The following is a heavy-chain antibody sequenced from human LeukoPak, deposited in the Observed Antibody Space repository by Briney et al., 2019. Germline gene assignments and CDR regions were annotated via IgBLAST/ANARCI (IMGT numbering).Heavy chain of an antibody. CDR3: ARGSIMITFGGVIVIRNNWFDP. CDR2: INHSGNT. Sequence: PSETLSLTCAVYGGSFSGYYWSWSRQPPGKGLEWIGEINHSGNTNYNPSLKSRVTISVDTSKNQFSLKLSSVTAADTAVYYCARGSIMITFGGVIVIRNNWFDPWGQGTLVTVSS. D-gene: IGHD3-16*02. V-gene: IGHV4-34*01. J-gene: IGHJ5*02. CDR1: GGSFSGYY.